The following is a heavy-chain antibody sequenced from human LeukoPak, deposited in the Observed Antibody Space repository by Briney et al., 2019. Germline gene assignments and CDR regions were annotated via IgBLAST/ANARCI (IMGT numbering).Heavy chain of an antibody. V-gene: IGHV5-51*01. CDR2: IYPGDSDS. CDR1: GYSFSSYW. J-gene: IGHJ4*02. Sequence: GESLKISCKGSGYSFSSYWIGWVRQMPGKGLEWMGIIYPGDSDSRYSPSFQGQVTISVDKSISTAYLQWSSLKASDSAMYYCAKGGLLAVAGTGLNYWGQGTLATVSS. CDR3: AKGGLLAVAGTGLNY. D-gene: IGHD6-19*01.